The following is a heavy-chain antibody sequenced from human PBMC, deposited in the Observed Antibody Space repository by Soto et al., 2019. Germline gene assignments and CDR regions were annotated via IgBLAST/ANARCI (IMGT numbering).Heavy chain of an antibody. CDR2: INHSGST. CDR3: ARRWELRRFQH. D-gene: IGHD1-26*01. CDR1: GGSFSGYY. V-gene: IGHV4-34*01. J-gene: IGHJ1*01. Sequence: QVQLQQWGAGLLKPSETLSLICAVYGGSFSGYYWSWIRQPPGKGLEWIGEINHSGSTNYNPSLKTRVTISVDTSKCQFSRKLSSAAAADTAVYYCARRWELRRFQHWGQGTLVTVSS.